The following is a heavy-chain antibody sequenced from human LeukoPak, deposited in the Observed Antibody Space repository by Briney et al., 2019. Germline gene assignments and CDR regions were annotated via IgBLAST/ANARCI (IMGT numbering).Heavy chain of an antibody. Sequence: GGSLRLSCSASGFTFRRFAMHWVRQAPGKGLEYVAAISSNGGNTYYTDSVRGRFTISKDNAKNTLYLQICGLRAEDTAVYFCVKGSSYYYDSGGYYVDYWGQGTLVTVSS. V-gene: IGHV3-64D*06. J-gene: IGHJ4*02. CDR1: GFTFRRFA. CDR2: ISSNGGNT. CDR3: VKGSSYYYDSGGYYVDY. D-gene: IGHD3-22*01.